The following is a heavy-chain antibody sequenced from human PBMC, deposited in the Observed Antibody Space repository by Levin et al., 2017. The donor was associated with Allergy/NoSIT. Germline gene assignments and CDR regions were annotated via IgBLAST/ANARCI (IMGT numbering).Heavy chain of an antibody. V-gene: IGHV3-53*01. CDR3: ARDGRYYYDSSGLYYYYYGMDV. CDR2: IYSGGST. Sequence: GESLKISCAASGFTVSSNYMSWVRQAPGKGLEWVSVIYSGGSTYYADSVKGRFTISRDNSKNTLYLQMNSLRAEDTAVYYCARDGRYYYDSSGLYYYYYGMDVWGQGTTVTVSS. J-gene: IGHJ6*02. D-gene: IGHD3-22*01. CDR1: GFTVSSNY.